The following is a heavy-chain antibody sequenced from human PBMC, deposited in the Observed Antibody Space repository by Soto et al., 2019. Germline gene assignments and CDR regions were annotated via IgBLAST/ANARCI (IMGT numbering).Heavy chain of an antibody. Sequence: LETLSLTCTVSGGSISSSSYYWGWIRQPPGKGLEWIGSIYYSGSTYYNPSLKSRVAISVDTSKNQFSLKLSSVTAADTAVYYCAIHWPPSPFDNWNYVGYYYYGMDVWGQGTTVT. CDR2: IYYSGST. D-gene: IGHD1-7*01. CDR1: GGSISSSSYY. CDR3: AIHWPPSPFDNWNYVGYYYYGMDV. V-gene: IGHV4-39*01. J-gene: IGHJ6*02.